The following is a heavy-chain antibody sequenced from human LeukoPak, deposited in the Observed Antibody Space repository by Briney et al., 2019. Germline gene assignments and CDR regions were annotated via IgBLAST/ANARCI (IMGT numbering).Heavy chain of an antibody. CDR1: GGSFSGYY. J-gene: IGHJ5*02. D-gene: IGHD2-8*01. CDR2: INHSGST. CDR3: EGSKGWVLMEYAIGWFDP. Sequence: SETLSLTCAVYGGSFSGYYWSCVRHPPGKGRERMWEINHSGSTNYNPSLKSRVTISVATSKNQFSLKLSSVTATDTDVYYCEGSKGWVLMEYAIGWFDPWGQGTLVPVSS. V-gene: IGHV4-34*01.